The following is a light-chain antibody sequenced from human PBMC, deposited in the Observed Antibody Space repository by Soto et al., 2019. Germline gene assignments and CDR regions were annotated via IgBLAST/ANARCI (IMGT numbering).Light chain of an antibody. Sequence: QSVLTQPPSVSAAPGQKVTISCSGSSSNIGNNYVSWYQQLPGTAPKLLIYDNNKRPSGIPDRFSGSKSGTSATLGITGLQTGDEADYNCGTWDSSLSAKVFGGGTKVTVL. CDR3: GTWDSSLSAKV. CDR1: SSNIGNNY. V-gene: IGLV1-51*01. CDR2: DNN. J-gene: IGLJ2*01.